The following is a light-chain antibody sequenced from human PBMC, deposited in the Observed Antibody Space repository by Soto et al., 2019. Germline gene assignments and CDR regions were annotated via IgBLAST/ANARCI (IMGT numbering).Light chain of an antibody. V-gene: IGLV2-14*03. Sequence: QSALTQPASVSGSPGQSITISCTGTSSDVGGYNYISWYQHHPGKSPKLMIYDVTYRPSGVSNRFSGSKSGNTASLTISGLQAEDEADYYCTSYTSSSTRGFGTGTKVTVL. CDR3: TSYTSSSTRG. CDR1: SSDVGGYNY. CDR2: DVT. J-gene: IGLJ1*01.